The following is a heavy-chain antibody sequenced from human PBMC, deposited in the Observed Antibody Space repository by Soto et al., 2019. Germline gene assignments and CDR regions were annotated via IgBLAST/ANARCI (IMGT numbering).Heavy chain of an antibody. CDR1: GGTFSSYA. V-gene: IGHV1-69*01. CDR3: AWDAYYYYGMAV. J-gene: IGHJ6*02. CDR2: IIPIFGTA. Sequence: QVQLVQSGAEVKKPGSSVKVSCKASGGTFSSYAIRWLRQAPVQGLEWMGGIIPIFGTANYAQKFQGRVTITADESTSTAYMELSSLRAEDTAVDYCAWDAYYYYGMAVWGQGTTVTVSS.